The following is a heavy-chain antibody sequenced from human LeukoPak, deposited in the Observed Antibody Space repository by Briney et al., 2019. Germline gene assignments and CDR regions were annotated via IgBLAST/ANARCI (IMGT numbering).Heavy chain of an antibody. Sequence: SDTLSLTCTVSGGSISSSSYYWGWIRQPPGKGLEWIGSIYYSGSTYYNPSLKSRVTISVDTSKNQFSLKLSSVTAADTAVYYRPKPEYDILTGYCSWGQGTLVTVSS. V-gene: IGHV4-39*01. CDR2: IYYSGST. J-gene: IGHJ4*02. CDR1: GGSISSSSYY. CDR3: PKPEYDILTGYCS. D-gene: IGHD3-9*01.